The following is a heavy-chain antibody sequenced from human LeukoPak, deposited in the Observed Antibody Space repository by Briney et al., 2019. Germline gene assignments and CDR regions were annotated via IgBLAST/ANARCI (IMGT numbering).Heavy chain of an antibody. CDR2: ISSSGSTI. Sequence: GGSLRLSCAASGFTFSDYYMSWIRQAPGKGLEWVSYISSSGSTIYYADSVKGRFTISRDNAKNSLYLQMNSLRAEDTAVYYCARGRNYYYYYYMDVWGKGTTVTISS. CDR3: ARGRNYYYYYYMDV. J-gene: IGHJ6*03. CDR1: GFTFSDYY. V-gene: IGHV3-11*01.